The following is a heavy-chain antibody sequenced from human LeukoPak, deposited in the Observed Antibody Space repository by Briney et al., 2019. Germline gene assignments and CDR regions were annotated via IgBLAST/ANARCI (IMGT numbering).Heavy chain of an antibody. V-gene: IGHV4-59*08. CDR2: IYYRGST. D-gene: IGHD4-17*01. J-gene: IGHJ4*02. Sequence: SETLSLTCTVSGGSISSYYWSWIRQPPGKGLEWIGYIYYRGSTNYNPSLKSRVTISIDTSKNQFSLKLSSVTAADTAVYYCARVSLDYGDLDYWGQGTLVTVSS. CDR1: GGSISSYY. CDR3: ARVSLDYGDLDY.